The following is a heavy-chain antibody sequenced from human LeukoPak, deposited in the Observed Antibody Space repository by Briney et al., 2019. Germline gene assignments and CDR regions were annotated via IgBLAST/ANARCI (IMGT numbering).Heavy chain of an antibody. Sequence: SQTLSLTCAISGDSVSNNSAAWNWIRQSPSRGLEWLGRTYYRSKWYNDYAVSVKSRITIDPDTSKNQFSLQVNSVTPEDTAVYYCARAPTPIIAVAGSFDYWGQGTLVTVSS. CDR3: ARAPTPIIAVAGSFDY. J-gene: IGHJ4*02. V-gene: IGHV6-1*01. CDR2: TYYRSKWYN. CDR1: GDSVSNNSAA. D-gene: IGHD6-19*01.